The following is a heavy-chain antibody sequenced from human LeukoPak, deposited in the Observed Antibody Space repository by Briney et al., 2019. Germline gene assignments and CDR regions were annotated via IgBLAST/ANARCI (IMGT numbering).Heavy chain of an antibody. V-gene: IGHV1-8*01. CDR2: MNPNSGNT. D-gene: IGHD3-9*01. J-gene: IGHJ6*02. CDR1: GYTFTSYV. Sequence: ASVKVSCKASGYTFTSYVINWVRQATGQGLEWMGWMNPNSGNTGYAQKFQGRVTMTRNTSISTAYMELSSLRSEDTAVYYCARGGRTRTYFGLTHYYYYYGMDVWGQGTTVTVSS. CDR3: ARGGRTRTYFGLTHYYYYYGMDV.